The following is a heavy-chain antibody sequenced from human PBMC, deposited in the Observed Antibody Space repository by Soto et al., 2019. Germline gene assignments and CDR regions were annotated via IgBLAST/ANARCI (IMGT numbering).Heavy chain of an antibody. CDR2: IYYSGST. CDR1: GGSISSGDYY. Sequence: PSETLSLTCTVSGGSISSGDYYWSWIRQPPGKGLEWIGYIYYSGSTYYNPSLKSRVTISVDTSKNQFSLKLSSVTAADTAVYYCYKMGAWGCSSTSCYTRYYYGMDVWGQGTTVTV. D-gene: IGHD2-2*02. J-gene: IGHJ6*02. V-gene: IGHV4-30-4*01. CDR3: YKMGAWGCSSTSCYTRYYYGMDV.